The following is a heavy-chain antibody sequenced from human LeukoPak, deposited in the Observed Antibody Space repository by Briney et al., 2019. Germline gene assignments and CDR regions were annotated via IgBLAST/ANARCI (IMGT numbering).Heavy chain of an antibody. CDR1: GYTFTSYG. J-gene: IGHJ4*02. CDR3: ARGRSPSRLTALEY. CDR2: ISAYNGNT. Sequence: AASVKVSCKASGYTFTSYGISWVRQAPGQGLEWMGWISAYNGNTNYAQKLQGRVTMTTDTSTSTAYMELSSLRSEDTAVYYCARGRSPSRLTALEYWGQGTLVIVSS. D-gene: IGHD2-2*01. V-gene: IGHV1-18*01.